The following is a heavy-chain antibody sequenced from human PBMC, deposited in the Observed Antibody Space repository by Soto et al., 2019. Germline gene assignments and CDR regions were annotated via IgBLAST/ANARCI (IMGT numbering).Heavy chain of an antibody. CDR2: VYHTGDT. D-gene: IGHD2-21*02. V-gene: IGHV4-4*01. J-gene: IGHJ5*02. Sequence: PXETLSVTGGVSGATVASSHWWSWVRQSPGRGLEWIGNVYHTGDTNFNPSLQSRVTFSVDKSNNQFSLRLTSVTAADTAVYFCAREIVTAGGNNYFDPWGPGTLVTVSS. CDR3: AREIVTAGGNNYFDP. CDR1: GATVASSHW.